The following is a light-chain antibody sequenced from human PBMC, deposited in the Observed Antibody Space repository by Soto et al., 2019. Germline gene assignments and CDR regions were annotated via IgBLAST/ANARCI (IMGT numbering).Light chain of an antibody. CDR3: QQYNGYRTWT. CDR2: AAF. V-gene: IGKV1-9*01. CDR1: QGIDTY. Sequence: IQLTPSPSSLSAFVGDRLTITCRASQGIDTYLAWYQQKPGKAPKFLIYAAFTLQRGVPSRFTGSGSGTEFTLTINGVQPDDFATYYCQQYNGYRTWTFGQGTKVDI. J-gene: IGKJ1*01.